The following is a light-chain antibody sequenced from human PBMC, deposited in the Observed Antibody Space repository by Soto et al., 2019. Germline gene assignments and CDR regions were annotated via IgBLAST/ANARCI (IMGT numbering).Light chain of an antibody. CDR3: QQYYSTPHT. CDR2: WAS. V-gene: IGKV4-1*01. Sequence: DIVMTQSPDSLAVSLGERATINCKSSQSVLYSSDNNNYLAWYQHKPGQPPKLLMHWASTRESVVPDRFSGSGSGTDFTLTISSLQAEDVAVYYCQQYYSTPHTFGQGTKLEIK. CDR1: QSVLYSSDNNNY. J-gene: IGKJ2*01.